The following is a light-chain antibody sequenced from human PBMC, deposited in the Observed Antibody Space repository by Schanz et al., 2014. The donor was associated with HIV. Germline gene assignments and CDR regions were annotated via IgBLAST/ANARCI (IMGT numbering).Light chain of an antibody. CDR2: KAS. CDR1: QTISNW. V-gene: IGKV1-5*03. J-gene: IGKJ2*01. CDR3: QQSNTFPYT. Sequence: DIQMTQSSSILSASIGDRVTITCRASQTISNWLAWYQQKPGKAPKLLIYKASTLESGVPSRFSGSGSGTEFTLAISSLQPDDFATYYCQQSNTFPYTFGQGTKLEIK.